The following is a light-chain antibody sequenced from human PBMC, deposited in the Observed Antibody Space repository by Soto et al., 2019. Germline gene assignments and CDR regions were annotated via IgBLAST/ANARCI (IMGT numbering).Light chain of an antibody. V-gene: IGKV3-15*01. CDR1: QSISSN. CDR2: GAS. J-gene: IGKJ1*01. CDR3: QKYGSSGT. Sequence: EIVMTQSPATLSVSPGERATLSCRASQSISSNLAWYQQKNGQTPRLLIYGASTRAAGIPARFSGSGSGTDFTLTISRLEPEDFAVYYCQKYGSSGTFGQGTKVDSK.